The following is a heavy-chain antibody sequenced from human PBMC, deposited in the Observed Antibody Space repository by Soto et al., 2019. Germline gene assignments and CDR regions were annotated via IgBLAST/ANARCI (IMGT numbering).Heavy chain of an antibody. CDR3: ARDDYGNYPW. D-gene: IGHD4-17*01. Sequence: QVKLVQSGAEVKKPGASVKVSCKASGYTFTTYGISWVRQAPGQGLEWMGWINVYNDNTNYAQKFQVRVTMTTETSTNTVYMELRSLRSDDTAVYYCARDDYGNYPWWGQGTLVTVSS. CDR2: INVYNDNT. V-gene: IGHV1-18*01. J-gene: IGHJ4*02. CDR1: GYTFTTYG.